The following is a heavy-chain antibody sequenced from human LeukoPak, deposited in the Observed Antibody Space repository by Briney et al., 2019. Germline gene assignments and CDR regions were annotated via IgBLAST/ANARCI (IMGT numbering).Heavy chain of an antibody. CDR1: GYTFTGYY. CDR2: INPNSGGT. V-gene: IGHV1-2*02. Sequence: GESLKVSCKASGYTFTGYYMHWVRQAPGQGLEWMGWINPNSGGTNYAQKFQGRVTMTRDTSISTAYMELSRLRSDDTAVYYCALMLERRRGSYYNYWGQGTLVTVSS. J-gene: IGHJ4*02. D-gene: IGHD1-26*01. CDR3: ALMLERRRGSYYNY.